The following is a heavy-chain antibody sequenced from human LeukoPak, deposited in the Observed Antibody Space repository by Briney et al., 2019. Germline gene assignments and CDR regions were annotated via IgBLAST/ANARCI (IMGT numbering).Heavy chain of an antibody. D-gene: IGHD5-18*01. CDR3: ARDLETAMGDAFDI. V-gene: IGHV1-58*02. CDR2: IVVGSGNT. J-gene: IGHJ3*02. CDR1: GFTFTSSA. Sequence: ASVKVSCKASGFTFTSSAMQWVRQARGQRLEWIGWIVVGSGNTNYAQKFQERVTITRDMSTSTAYMELSSLRAGDTAVYYCARDLETAMGDAFDIWGQGTMVTVSS.